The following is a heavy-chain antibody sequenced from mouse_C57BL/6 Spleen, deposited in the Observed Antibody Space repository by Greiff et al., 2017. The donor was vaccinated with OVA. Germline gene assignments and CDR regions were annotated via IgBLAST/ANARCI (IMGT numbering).Heavy chain of an antibody. D-gene: IGHD1-1*01. CDR3: ARGDDSRFAY. CDR2: ISSGSSTI. J-gene: IGHJ3*01. Sequence: KGLEWVAYISSGSSTIYYADTVKGRFTISRDNAKNTLFLQMTSLRSEDTAMYYCARGDDSRFAYWGQGTLVTVSA. V-gene: IGHV5-17*01.